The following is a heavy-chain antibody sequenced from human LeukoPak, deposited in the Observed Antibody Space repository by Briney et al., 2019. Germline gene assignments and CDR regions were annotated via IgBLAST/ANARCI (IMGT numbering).Heavy chain of an antibody. Sequence: GGSLRLSCAASGFTFSSYGMHWVRQAPGKGLEWVAVISYDGSNKYYADSVKGRFTISRDNSKNTLYLQMNSLKIEDTAVYYCTTGYGSSWNYWGQGTLVTVSS. CDR1: GFTFSSYG. V-gene: IGHV3-30*03. CDR3: TTGYGSSWNY. CDR2: ISYDGSNK. D-gene: IGHD6-13*01. J-gene: IGHJ4*02.